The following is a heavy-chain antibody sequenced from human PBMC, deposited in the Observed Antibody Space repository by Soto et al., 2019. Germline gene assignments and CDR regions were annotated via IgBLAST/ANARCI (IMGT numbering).Heavy chain of an antibody. CDR3: ARDKYGCSSPWFDP. CDR1: GYTFTGYY. CDR2: INPNSGGT. J-gene: IGHJ5*02. V-gene: IGHV1-2*04. D-gene: IGHD6-6*01. Sequence: ASVKVSCKASGYTFTGYYMHWVRQAPGQGLEWMGWINPNSGGTNYAQKFQGWVTMTRDTSISTAYMELSRLRSDDTAVYYCARDKYGCSSPWFDPWGQGTLVTVSS.